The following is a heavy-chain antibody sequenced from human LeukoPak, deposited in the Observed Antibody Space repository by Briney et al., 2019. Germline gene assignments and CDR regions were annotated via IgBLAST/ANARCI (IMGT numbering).Heavy chain of an antibody. CDR3: ASPGRVVVAATSFDY. CDR1: GFTFSSHS. V-gene: IGHV3-48*04. CDR2: ISSSSSTI. J-gene: IGHJ4*02. Sequence: GGSLRLSCAASGFTFSSHSMNWVRQAPGKGLEWVSYISSSSSTIYYADSVKGRFTISRDNAKNSLHLQMNSLRAEDTAVYYCASPGRVVVAATSFDYWGQGTLVTVSS. D-gene: IGHD2-15*01.